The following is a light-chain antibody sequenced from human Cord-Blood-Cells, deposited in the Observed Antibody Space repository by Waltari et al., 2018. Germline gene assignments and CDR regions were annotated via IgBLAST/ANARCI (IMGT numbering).Light chain of an antibody. V-gene: IGKV3-20*01. Sequence: NVLTPSPGTLSLSPGHRATLSCRASQSVSSSYLAWYQQKPGQAPRLLIYGASSRATGIPDRFSGSGSGTDFTLTISRLEPEDFAVYYCQQYGSSPYTFGQGTKLEIK. CDR1: QSVSSSY. CDR3: QQYGSSPYT. CDR2: GAS. J-gene: IGKJ2*01.